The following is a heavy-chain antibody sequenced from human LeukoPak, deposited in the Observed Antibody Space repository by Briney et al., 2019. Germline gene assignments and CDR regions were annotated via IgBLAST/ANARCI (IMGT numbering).Heavy chain of an antibody. CDR3: ARAQFYDSSGYFDY. Sequence: ASAKVSCKASGYTFTSYAMHWVRQAPGQRLEWMGWINAGNGNTKYSQEFQGRVTITRDTSASTAYMELSSLRSEDMAVYYCARAQFYDSSGYFDYWSQGTLVTVSS. J-gene: IGHJ4*02. V-gene: IGHV1-3*03. CDR2: INAGNGNT. CDR1: GYTFTSYA. D-gene: IGHD3-22*01.